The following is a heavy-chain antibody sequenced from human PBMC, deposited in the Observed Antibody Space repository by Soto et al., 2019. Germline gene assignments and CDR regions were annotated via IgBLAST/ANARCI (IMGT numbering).Heavy chain of an antibody. D-gene: IGHD3-3*01. J-gene: IGHJ5*02. CDR2: ISYDGSNK. V-gene: IGHV3-30-3*01. CDR3: ARDSARHRSIFLDVNWFEA. Sequence: GWSLRLSCAASGFTFSSYAMHLVRQAPGKGLEWGAFISYDGSNKYYADSVKGRFTISRDNSKNTLYLQMNSLRAEHTAVYYCARDSARHRSIFLDVNWFEARGEGTLFTVS. CDR1: GFTFSSYA.